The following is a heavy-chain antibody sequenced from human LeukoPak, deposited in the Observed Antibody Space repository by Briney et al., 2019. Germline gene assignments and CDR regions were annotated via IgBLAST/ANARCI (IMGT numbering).Heavy chain of an antibody. CDR3: ARVGEVSSTILGVVAYYMDV. V-gene: IGHV4-34*01. J-gene: IGHJ6*03. Sequence: SETLSLTCAVYGGSFSGYYWSWIRQPPGKGLEWIGEINHSGSTNYNPSLKSRVTISVDTSKNQFSLKLSSVTAADTAVYYCARVGEVSSTILGVVAYYMDVWGKGTTVTVSS. CDR1: GGSFSGYY. D-gene: IGHD3-3*01. CDR2: INHSGST.